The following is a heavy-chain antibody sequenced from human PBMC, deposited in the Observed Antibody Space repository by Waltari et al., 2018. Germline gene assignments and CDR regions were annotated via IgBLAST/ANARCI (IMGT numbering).Heavy chain of an antibody. CDR2: ISSSGSTI. CDR1: GFTFSSYE. D-gene: IGHD3-10*01. CDR3: ARGHVLLWFGGLSYFDY. J-gene: IGHJ4*02. V-gene: IGHV3-48*03. Sequence: EVQLVESGGGLVQPGGSLRLSCAASGFTFSSYEMNWVRQAPGKGLEWVSYISSSGSTIYYADSVKGRFTISRDNAKNSLYLQMNSLRAEDTAVYYCARGHVLLWFGGLSYFDYWGQGTLVTVSS.